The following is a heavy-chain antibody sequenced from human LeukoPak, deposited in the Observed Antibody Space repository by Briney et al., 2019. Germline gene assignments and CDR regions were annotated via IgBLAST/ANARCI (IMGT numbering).Heavy chain of an antibody. CDR1: GFTFSNYA. Sequence: GGSLRLSCAASGFTFSNYAMHWVRQAPGKGLERGAGIWNDGGNEYYANSVKGRFTISRDNSKNTLYLHMNSLRAEDTAVYYCAREADCSGGNGYRGTFDIWGQGTMITVSS. V-gene: IGHV3-33*01. CDR3: AREADCSGGNGYRGTFDI. J-gene: IGHJ3*02. CDR2: IWNDGGNE. D-gene: IGHD2-15*01.